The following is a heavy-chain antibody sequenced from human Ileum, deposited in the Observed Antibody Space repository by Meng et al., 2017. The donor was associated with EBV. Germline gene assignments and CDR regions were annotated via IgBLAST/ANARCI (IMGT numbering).Heavy chain of an antibody. CDR1: GGSISSSSYY. CDR3: ARSIVVVPAAIYY. CDR2: IYYSGST. J-gene: IGHJ4*02. D-gene: IGHD2-2*01. Sequence: QLRPQQSGPGLVKPSETLSLTCTVSGGSISSSSYYCGWIRQPPGKGLEWIGSIYYSGSTYYNPSLKSRVTISVDTSKNQFSLKLSSVTAADTAVYYCARSIVVVPAAIYYWGQGTLVTVSS. V-gene: IGHV4-39*01.